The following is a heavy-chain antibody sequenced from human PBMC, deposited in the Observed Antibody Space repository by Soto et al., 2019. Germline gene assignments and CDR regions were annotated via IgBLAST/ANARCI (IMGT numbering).Heavy chain of an antibody. CDR3: ARGQQLVPIYFDY. V-gene: IGHV4-34*01. Sequence: PSETLSLTCAVYGGSFSGYYWSWIRQPPGKGLEWIGEINHSGSTNYNPSLKSRVTISVGTSKNQFSLKLSSVTAADTAVYYCARGQQLVPIYFDYWGQGALVTVSS. D-gene: IGHD6-6*01. J-gene: IGHJ4*02. CDR1: GGSFSGYY. CDR2: INHSGST.